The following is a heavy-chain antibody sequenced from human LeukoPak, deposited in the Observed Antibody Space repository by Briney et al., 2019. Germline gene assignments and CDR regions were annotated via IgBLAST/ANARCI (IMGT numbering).Heavy chain of an antibody. J-gene: IGHJ3*02. Sequence: SETLSLTCTVSGVSISSGDYYWSWIRQPPGKGLEWIGYIYYSGSTTYNPSLRSRVTISVDTSRNQFSLKLYSVTAADTAVYYCARSRSGYSYDHAAFEIWGQGTMVTVSS. CDR3: ARSRSGYSYDHAAFEI. V-gene: IGHV4-61*08. CDR2: IYYSGST. CDR1: GVSISSGDYY. D-gene: IGHD5-18*01.